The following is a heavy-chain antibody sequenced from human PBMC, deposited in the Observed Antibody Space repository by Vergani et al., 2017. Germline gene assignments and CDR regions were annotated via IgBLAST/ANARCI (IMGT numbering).Heavy chain of an antibody. V-gene: IGHV3-21*06. D-gene: IGHD2-8*01. Sequence: EVQLVESGGGLVKPGGSLRLSCAASGFTFSDFSMSWVRQAPGKGLEWVAFIGSSGPYINYADSVKGRFIISRDNTNNSLFLQLRSLRAEDAAVYYCARDCTSGGCPDNYGMDVWCQGATVTVSS. CDR1: GFTFSDFS. J-gene: IGHJ6*02. CDR3: ARDCTSGGCPDNYGMDV. CDR2: IGSSGPYI.